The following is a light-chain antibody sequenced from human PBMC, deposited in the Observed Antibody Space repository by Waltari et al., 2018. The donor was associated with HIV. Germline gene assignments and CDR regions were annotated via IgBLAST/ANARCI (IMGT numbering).Light chain of an antibody. V-gene: IGKV1-12*01. J-gene: IGKJ2*01. CDR3: QQAGSFPYT. Sequence: DIQLTQSPSSVSAFVGDRVTITCRASQGISSYLAWYQQRPGKAPKLLINAASNLQSGVPSRFSGSGSGTDFTLTINSLQPEDFATYYCQQAGSFPYTFGQGTKLEIK. CDR2: AAS. CDR1: QGISSY.